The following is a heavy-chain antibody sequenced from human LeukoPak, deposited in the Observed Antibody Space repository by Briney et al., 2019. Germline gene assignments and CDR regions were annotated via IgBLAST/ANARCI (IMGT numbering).Heavy chain of an antibody. CDR1: GYTFTSYY. CDR3: AREWGYCSSASCYRSFDY. J-gene: IGHJ4*02. CDR2: INPSGGST. Sequence: ASVKVSCKASGYTFTSYYMHWVRQAPGQGLEWMGIINPSGGSTSYAQKFQGRVTMTRDTSASTVYMELSSLRSEDTAVYYCAREWGYCSSASCYRSFDYWGQGTLVTVSS. D-gene: IGHD2-2*01. V-gene: IGHV1-46*01.